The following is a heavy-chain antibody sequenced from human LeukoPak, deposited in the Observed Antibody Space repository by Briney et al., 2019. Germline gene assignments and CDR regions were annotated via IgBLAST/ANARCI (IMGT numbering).Heavy chain of an antibody. V-gene: IGHV4-61*02. CDR1: GGSISSGSYY. Sequence: PSEALSLTCTVSGGSISSGSYYWSWIRQPAGKGLEWSGRIYTSGSTNYNPSLKSRVTISVDTSKNQFSLKLSSVTAADTAVYYCARDEDGYNSRGPMDAFVIWGQGTMVTVSS. CDR2: IYTSGST. CDR3: ARDEDGYNSRGPMDAFVI. D-gene: IGHD5-24*01. J-gene: IGHJ3*02.